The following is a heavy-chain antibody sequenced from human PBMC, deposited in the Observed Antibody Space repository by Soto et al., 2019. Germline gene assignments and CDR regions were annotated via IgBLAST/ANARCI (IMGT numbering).Heavy chain of an antibody. CDR3: ARDIGGVGVAGDDY. CDR2: ISSSSSYI. CDR1: GFTFSSYS. D-gene: IGHD6-19*01. V-gene: IGHV3-21*01. J-gene: IGHJ4*02. Sequence: EVQLVESGGGLVKPGGSLRLSCAASGFTFSSYSMNWVRQAPGKGLEWVSSISSSSSYIYYADSVKGRFTISRDNAKNSLYLQMNSLRAEDTAVYYCARDIGGVGVAGDDYWGQGTLVTVSS.